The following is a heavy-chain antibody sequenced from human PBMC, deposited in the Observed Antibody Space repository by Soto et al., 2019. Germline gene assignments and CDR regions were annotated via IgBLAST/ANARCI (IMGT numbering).Heavy chain of an antibody. J-gene: IGHJ2*01. D-gene: IGHD1-26*01. CDR3: ARDSELIGSSYWYFDL. CDR2: IYTSGST. V-gene: IGHV4-4*07. Sequence: QVQLQESGPGLVKPSETLSLTCSVSGVSISSYYWSWIRQPAGKGLEWIGRIYTSGSTNYSPSLKSRVTMSVDTPKNQVSLRLRSVTAADTAVYFCARDSELIGSSYWYFDLWGRGTLVTVSS. CDR1: GVSISSYY.